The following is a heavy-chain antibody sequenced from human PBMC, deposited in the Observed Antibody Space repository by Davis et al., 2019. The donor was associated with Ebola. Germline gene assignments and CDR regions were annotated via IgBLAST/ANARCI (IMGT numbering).Heavy chain of an antibody. CDR1: GDSVFGNSGA. Sequence: HSQTLSLTCAISGDSVFGNSGAWNWIRQSPSRGLEWLGRTYYSSKWYNDYAVSVKSRITINPDTSKNQFSLQLNSVTPEDTAVYYCASLYSSSWYSDYGMDVWGKGTTVTVSS. CDR3: ASLYSSSWYSDYGMDV. CDR2: TYYSSKWYN. D-gene: IGHD6-13*01. V-gene: IGHV6-1*01. J-gene: IGHJ6*04.